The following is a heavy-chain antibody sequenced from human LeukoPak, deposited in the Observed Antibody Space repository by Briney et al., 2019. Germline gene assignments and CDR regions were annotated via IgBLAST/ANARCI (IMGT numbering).Heavy chain of an antibody. J-gene: IGHJ4*02. CDR1: GFTFSSYA. D-gene: IGHD3-10*01. CDR3: AKEKEGSGSYPVDY. Sequence: PGGSLRLSCAASGFTFSSYAMSWVRQAPGQGLEWVSGIRESGSYAAYADSVKGRFTISRDNSKNTVYLQMNSLRAEDTAVYYCAKEKEGSGSYPVDYWGQGTLVTVSS. CDR2: IRESGSYA. V-gene: IGHV3-23*01.